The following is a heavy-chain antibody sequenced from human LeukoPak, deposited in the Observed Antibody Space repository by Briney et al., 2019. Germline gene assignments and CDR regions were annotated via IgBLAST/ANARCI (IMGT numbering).Heavy chain of an antibody. CDR1: GGSISSSSYY. V-gene: IGHV4-39*02. CDR2: IYYSGST. CDR3: ARDPDCSSTSCYFPKYYYYYGMDV. D-gene: IGHD2-2*01. J-gene: IGHJ6*02. Sequence: SETLSLTCTVSGGSISSSSYYWGWIRQPPGKGLEWIGSIYYSGSTYYNPSLKSRVTISVDTSKNQFSLKLSSVTAADTAVYYCARDPDCSSTSCYFPKYYYYYGMDVWGQGTTVTVSS.